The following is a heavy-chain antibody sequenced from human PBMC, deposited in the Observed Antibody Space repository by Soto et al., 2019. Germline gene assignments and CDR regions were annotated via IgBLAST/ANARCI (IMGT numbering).Heavy chain of an antibody. J-gene: IGHJ4*02. CDR3: ARHTSDRYGSGL. V-gene: IGHV5-51*01. D-gene: IGHD5-18*01. CDR1: GYSFSSYW. CDR2: IYPRDSDA. Sequence: PVEALKISCEGLGYSFSSYWIAWVRQMPGEGLEFMGIIYPRDSDAKYNPSFKGQVTISADEAINTAYLQWSSLKASDTAMYYCARHTSDRYGSGLWGRGTVVTVSS.